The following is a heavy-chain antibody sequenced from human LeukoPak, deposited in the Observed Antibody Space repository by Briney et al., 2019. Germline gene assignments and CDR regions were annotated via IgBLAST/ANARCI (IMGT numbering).Heavy chain of an antibody. D-gene: IGHD3-16*01. CDR3: AKSGVWQYYFDY. CDR1: GFTFDDYA. CDR2: ISWNSGSI. J-gene: IGHJ4*02. Sequence: PGGSLRLSCAASGFTFDDYAMHWVRQAPGKGLEWVSGISWNSGSIGYADSVKGRFTISRDNAKNSLYLQMNSLRAEDMALYYCAKSGVWQYYFDYWGQGTLVTVSS. V-gene: IGHV3-9*03.